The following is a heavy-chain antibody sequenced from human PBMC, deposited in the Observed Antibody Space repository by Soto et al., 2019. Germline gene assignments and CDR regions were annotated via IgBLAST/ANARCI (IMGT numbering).Heavy chain of an antibody. CDR3: ARHLGVAVAGTRLYFDL. Sequence: EVQLVQSGPEVKKPGESLRISCEGSGYKFTTYWIGWVRQMPGKGLEWMGIIYPGDSETRYSPSFQGQVTISADKSNNTAYLQWSSLKASDTATYYCARHLGVAVAGTRLYFDLWGRGTPVTVSS. D-gene: IGHD6-19*01. CDR1: GYKFTTYW. V-gene: IGHV5-51*01. J-gene: IGHJ2*01. CDR2: IYPGDSET.